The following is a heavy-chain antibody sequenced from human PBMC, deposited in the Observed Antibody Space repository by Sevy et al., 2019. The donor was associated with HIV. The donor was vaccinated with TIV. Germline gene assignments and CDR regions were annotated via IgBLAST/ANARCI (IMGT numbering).Heavy chain of an antibody. D-gene: IGHD3-22*01. CDR3: ARGVVINNWFDP. J-gene: IGHJ5*02. V-gene: IGHV4-30-2*01. CDR2: IYHSGST. Sequence: SETLSLTCAVSGGSISSGGYSWSWIRQPPGKGLEWIGYIYHSGSTYYNPSLMSRVTISVDRSKNQFSLKLSSVTAADTAVYYCARGVVINNWFDPWGQGTLVTVSS. CDR1: GGSISSGGYS.